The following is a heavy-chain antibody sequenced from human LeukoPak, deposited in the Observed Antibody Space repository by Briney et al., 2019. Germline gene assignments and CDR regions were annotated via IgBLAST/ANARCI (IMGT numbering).Heavy chain of an antibody. D-gene: IGHD4-11*01. V-gene: IGHV4-4*07. Sequence: SETLSLTCTVSGGSISSYYWSWIRQPAGKGLEWIGRIYTSGSTNYNPSLKSRVTMSVDTSKNQFSLKLSSVTAADTAVYYCARDQQSAQYNWFDPWGQGTLVTVSS. J-gene: IGHJ5*02. CDR3: ARDQQSAQYNWFDP. CDR1: GGSISSYY. CDR2: IYTSGST.